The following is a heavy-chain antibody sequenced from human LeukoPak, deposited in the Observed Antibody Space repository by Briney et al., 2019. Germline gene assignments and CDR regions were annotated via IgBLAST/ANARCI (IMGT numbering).Heavy chain of an antibody. Sequence: SETLSLTCAVYGGSFSGYYWSWIRQPPGKGLEWIGEINHSGSTNYNPSLKSRVTISVDTSKNQFSLKLSSVTAADTAVYYCAGGIIYPFGLHYWGQGTLVTVSS. CDR1: GGSFSGYY. CDR2: INHSGST. J-gene: IGHJ4*02. D-gene: IGHD3-16*01. CDR3: AGGIIYPFGLHY. V-gene: IGHV4-34*01.